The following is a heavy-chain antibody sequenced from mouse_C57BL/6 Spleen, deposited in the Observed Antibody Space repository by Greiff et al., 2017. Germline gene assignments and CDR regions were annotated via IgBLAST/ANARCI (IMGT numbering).Heavy chain of an antibody. CDR1: GYTFTDYY. D-gene: IGHD2-4*01. CDR3: ARFEYEHGWFAY. Sequence: VQLQQSGAELVRPGASVKLSCKASGYTFTDYYINWVKQRPGQGLEWIARIYPGSGNTYYNEKFKGKATLTAEKSSSTAYMQLSSLTSEDTAVYCCARFEYEHGWFAYWGQGTLVTVSA. J-gene: IGHJ3*01. CDR2: IYPGSGNT. V-gene: IGHV1-76*01.